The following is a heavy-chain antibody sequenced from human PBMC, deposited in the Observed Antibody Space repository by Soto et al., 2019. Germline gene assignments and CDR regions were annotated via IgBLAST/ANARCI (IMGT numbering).Heavy chain of an antibody. V-gene: IGHV3-21*04. Sequence: PGGSLRLSCAASGFTFSSYSMNWVRQAPGKGLEWVSSISSSSSYIYYADSVKGRFTISRDNAKNSLYLQMNSLRAEDTAVYYCARAQAENRQKRGVVSFCCYDFWSGYNGYYGMDVWGQGTTVTVSS. J-gene: IGHJ6*02. CDR1: GFTFSSYS. CDR2: ISSSSSYI. CDR3: ARAQAENRQKRGVVSFCCYDFWSGYNGYYGMDV. D-gene: IGHD3-3*01.